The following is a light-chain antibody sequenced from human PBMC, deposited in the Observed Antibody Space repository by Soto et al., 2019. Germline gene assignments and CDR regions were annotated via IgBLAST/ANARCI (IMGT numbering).Light chain of an antibody. CDR2: GAS. J-gene: IGKJ1*01. V-gene: IGKV3-15*01. CDR3: QQYNNWPPVRT. Sequence: EIVMTQSPATLSVSPGERATLSCRASQSVGSNLAWYQQKPGQAPRLLIYGASTRATGIPARFSGSGSGTEFTLTISSLQSEDFASYFCQQYNNWPPVRTFGQGTKVEIK. CDR1: QSVGSN.